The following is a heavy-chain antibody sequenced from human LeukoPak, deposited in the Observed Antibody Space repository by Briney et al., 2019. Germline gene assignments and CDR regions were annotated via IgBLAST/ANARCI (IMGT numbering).Heavy chain of an antibody. CDR1: GYTFTSYY. D-gene: IGHD3-10*01. CDR2: INPSGGNT. V-gene: IGHV1-46*01. J-gene: IGHJ6*03. Sequence: ASVKVSCKASGYTFTSYYMHWVRQAPGQGLEWMGIINPSGGNTSYAQKFQGRVTITADKSTSTAYMELSSLRSEDTAVYYCATGDYYGSGSYYHYYYYMDVWGKGTTVTVSS. CDR3: ATGDYYGSGSYYHYYYYMDV.